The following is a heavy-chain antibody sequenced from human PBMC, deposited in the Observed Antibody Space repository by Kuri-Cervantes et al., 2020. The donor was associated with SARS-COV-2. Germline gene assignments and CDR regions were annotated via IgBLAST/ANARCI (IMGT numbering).Heavy chain of an antibody. J-gene: IGHJ5*02. CDR1: GFTFSSYA. CDR2: ISYDGSNK. V-gene: IGHV3-30-3*01. D-gene: IGHD4/OR15-4a*01. Sequence: GGSLRLSCAASGFTFSSYAMHWVRQAPGKGLEWVAVISYDGSNKYYADSVKGRFTISRDNSKNTLYLQMNSLRAEDTAVYYCARGLRSNWFDPWGQGTLVTVSS. CDR3: ARGLRSNWFDP.